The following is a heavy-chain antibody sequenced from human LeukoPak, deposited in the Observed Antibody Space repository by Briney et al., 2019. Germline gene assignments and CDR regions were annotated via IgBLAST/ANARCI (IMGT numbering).Heavy chain of an antibody. CDR1: GFTFSSCG. V-gene: IGHV3-23*01. CDR2: ISESGGST. J-gene: IGHJ4*02. Sequence: GGSLRLSCAASGFTFSSCGVHGLRQAPGKGLEWLSAISESGGSTYYAASVKGRFTISRDNSKNPLYLQMNSLRAEDTAVYYCAKISGSYYGIDYWGQGTLVTVSS. CDR3: AKISGSYYGIDY. D-gene: IGHD1-26*01.